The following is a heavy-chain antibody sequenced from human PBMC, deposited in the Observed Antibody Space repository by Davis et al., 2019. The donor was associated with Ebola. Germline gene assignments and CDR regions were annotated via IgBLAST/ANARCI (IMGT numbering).Heavy chain of an antibody. D-gene: IGHD3-3*01. CDR3: ARGTDEGIWSGYYPNWFDP. J-gene: IGHJ5*02. Sequence: GESLKISCAASGFTFSSYAMSWVRQAPGKGLEWVSYISSSGSTIYYADSVKGRFTISRDNAKNSLYLQMNSLRAEDTAVYYCARGTDEGIWSGYYPNWFDPWGQGTLVTVSS. CDR1: GFTFSSYA. V-gene: IGHV3-48*04. CDR2: ISSSGSTI.